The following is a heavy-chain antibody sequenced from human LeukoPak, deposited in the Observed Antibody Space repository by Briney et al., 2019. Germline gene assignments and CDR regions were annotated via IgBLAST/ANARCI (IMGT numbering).Heavy chain of an antibody. D-gene: IGHD4-17*01. J-gene: IGHJ4*02. V-gene: IGHV5-51*01. Sequence: GESLKISCMGSGYSFNHYWIGWVRQMPGKGLEWMGIIYPLDSDSRYSPSFQGQVTISVDKSIDTAYLQWSSLKASDTAMYYCARGDYGDFRVFYTLFDYWGQGTLVTVSS. CDR2: IYPLDSDS. CDR1: GYSFNHYW. CDR3: ARGDYGDFRVFYTLFDY.